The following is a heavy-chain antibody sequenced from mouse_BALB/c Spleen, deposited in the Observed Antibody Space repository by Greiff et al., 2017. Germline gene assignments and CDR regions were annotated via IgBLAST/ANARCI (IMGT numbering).Heavy chain of an antibody. CDR2: ISSGSSTI. CDR3: AREVRRDYYAMDD. CDR1: GFTFSSFG. D-gene: IGHD2-14*01. Sequence: EVKLVESGGDLVQPGGSRKLSCAASGFTFSSFGMHWVRQAPEKGLEWVAYISSGSSTIYYADTVKGRFTISRDNPKNTLFLQMTSLRSEETAMYYCAREVRRDYYAMDDWGQGTAVTVSS. V-gene: IGHV5-17*02. J-gene: IGHJ4*01.